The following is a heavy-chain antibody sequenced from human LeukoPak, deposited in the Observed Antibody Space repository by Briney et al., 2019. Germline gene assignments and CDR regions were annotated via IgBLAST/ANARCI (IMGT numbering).Heavy chain of an antibody. CDR2: INAGNGNT. Sequence: ASVKVSCKASGYTFTSYAMHWVRQAPGQRLRWMGWINAGNGNTKYSQKFQGRVTITRDTSASTAYMELSSLRSEDTAVYYCARGAGGYAPFDYWGQGTLVTVSS. CDR1: GYTFTSYA. J-gene: IGHJ4*02. CDR3: ARGAGGYAPFDY. V-gene: IGHV1-3*01. D-gene: IGHD5-12*01.